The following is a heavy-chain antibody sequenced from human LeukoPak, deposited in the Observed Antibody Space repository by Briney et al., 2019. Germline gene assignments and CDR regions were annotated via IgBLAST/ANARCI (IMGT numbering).Heavy chain of an antibody. CDR1: GFTLSSYS. V-gene: IGHV3-48*01. D-gene: IGHD3-16*01. CDR3: ARAGGALDY. CDR2: ISSSSSTI. Sequence: GGSLRLSCAASGFTLSSYSMNWVRQAPGKGLEWVSFISSSSSTIYYADSVKGRFTISRDNAKNSLYLQMNSLRAEDTAVYYSARAGGALDYWGQGTLVTVSS. J-gene: IGHJ4*02.